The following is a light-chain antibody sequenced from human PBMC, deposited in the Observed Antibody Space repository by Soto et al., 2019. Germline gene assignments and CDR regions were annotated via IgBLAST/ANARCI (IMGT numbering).Light chain of an antibody. CDR1: NIGSKN. CDR2: NDN. CDR3: QVWDTSTAL. J-gene: IGLJ2*01. V-gene: IGLV3-9*01. Sequence: YELTQPLSVSVALGQTARITCGGSNIGSKNVHWYQQKPGQAPVLVIYNDNSRPSGIPERVSGSNSGSTATLTISRAQAGDEADYYCQVWDTSTALIGGGTKLTVL.